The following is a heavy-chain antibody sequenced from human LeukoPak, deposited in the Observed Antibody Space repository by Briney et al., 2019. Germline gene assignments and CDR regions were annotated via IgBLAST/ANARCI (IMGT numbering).Heavy chain of an antibody. Sequence: SETLSLTCTVSGGSISSGDYYWSWIRQPPGKGLEWIGYISYSGSTYYNPSLKSRVTISLDTSKNQFSLKLSSVTAADTAVYHCARAVDYYGSGSYYKRWFDPWGQGTLVTVSS. V-gene: IGHV4-30-4*08. J-gene: IGHJ5*02. CDR2: ISYSGST. CDR3: ARAVDYYGSGSYYKRWFDP. CDR1: GGSISSGDYY. D-gene: IGHD3-10*01.